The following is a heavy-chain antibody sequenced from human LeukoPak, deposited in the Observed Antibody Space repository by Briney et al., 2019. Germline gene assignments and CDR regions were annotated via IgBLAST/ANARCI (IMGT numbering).Heavy chain of an antibody. CDR3: AKEWQQLVVGATFDY. J-gene: IGHJ4*02. CDR2: IRYDGSNK. V-gene: IGHV3-30*02. Sequence: PGGSLRLSCAASGFTFSSYGMYWVRQAPGKGLEWVAFIRYDGSNKYYADSVKGRFTISRDNSKNTLYLQMNSLRAEDTAVYYCAKEWQQLVVGATFDYWGQGTLVTVSS. CDR1: GFTFSSYG. D-gene: IGHD6-13*01.